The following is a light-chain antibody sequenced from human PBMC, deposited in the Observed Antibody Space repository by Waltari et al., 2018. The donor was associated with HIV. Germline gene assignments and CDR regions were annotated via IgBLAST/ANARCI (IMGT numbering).Light chain of an antibody. CDR1: QSISSY. J-gene: IGKJ2*01. CDR3: QQSYSSPHT. CDR2: AAS. Sequence: DIQMTQSPSSLSASVGDRVTISCRASQSISSYLHWYQQKPGKAPKLLIYAASSLQSGVPSRFSGSGSGTDFSLTISSLQFEDFATYYCQQSYSSPHTFGQGTKLEI. V-gene: IGKV1-39*01.